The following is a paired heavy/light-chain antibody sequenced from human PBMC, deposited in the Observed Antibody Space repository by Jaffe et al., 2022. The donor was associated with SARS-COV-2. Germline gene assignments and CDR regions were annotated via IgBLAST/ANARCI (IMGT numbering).Heavy chain of an antibody. CDR3: VRVGVVSAAAASFDY. D-gene: IGHD6-13*01. V-gene: IGHV3-74*03. CDR2: IDDDGSST. CDR1: GFTFSNYW. J-gene: IGHJ4*02. Sequence: EVQLVESGGGLDQPGGSLRLSCVASGFTFSNYWMHWVRQAPGKGLVWVSRIDDDGSSTTYADSVKGRFTISRDNAKNTLYLQMNSLRADDTAVYYCVRVGVVSAAAASFDYWGQGTLVTVSS.
Light chain of an antibody. CDR3: LLYYGSAGWV. J-gene: IGLJ3*02. Sequence: QTVVTQEPSLTVSPGGTVTVTCASSTGAVTSGYYPNWFQQKPGQAPRALIYSTSNKHSWTPARFSGSLLGGKAALTLSGVQPEDEGEYYCLLYYGSAGWVFGGGTKLTVL. V-gene: IGLV7-43*01. CDR1: TGAVTSGYY. CDR2: STS.